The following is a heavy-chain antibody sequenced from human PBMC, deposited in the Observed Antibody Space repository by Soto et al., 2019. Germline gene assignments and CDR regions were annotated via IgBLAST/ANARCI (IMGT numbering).Heavy chain of an antibody. D-gene: IGHD3-9*01. V-gene: IGHV3-49*03. CDR2: IRSKAYGGTT. Sequence: GGSLRLSCTASGFTFGDYAMSWFRQAPGKGLEWVGFIRSKAYGGTTEYAASVKGRFTISRDDSKSIAYLQMNSLKTEDTAVYYCTRVPYDILTGYYFLDYWGQGTLVTVSS. CDR1: GFTFGDYA. CDR3: TRVPYDILTGYYFLDY. J-gene: IGHJ4*02.